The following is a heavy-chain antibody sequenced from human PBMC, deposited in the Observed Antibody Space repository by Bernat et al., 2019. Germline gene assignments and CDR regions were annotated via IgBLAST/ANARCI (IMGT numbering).Heavy chain of an antibody. D-gene: IGHD2-2*01. CDR3: AHGRRYCSYTRCSAAFDI. J-gene: IGHJ3*02. CDR1: GFSLNTSGVG. CDR2: IFWDDDK. V-gene: IGHV2-5*02. Sequence: QITLKESGPTLVKPTQTLTLTCTFSGFSLNTSGVGVGWIRQPPGKALEWLALIFWDDDKRYSPSLKSRLTITKDTSKNQVVLRMTDMDPVDTATYYCAHGRRYCSYTRCSAAFDIWGQGTMVTVSS.